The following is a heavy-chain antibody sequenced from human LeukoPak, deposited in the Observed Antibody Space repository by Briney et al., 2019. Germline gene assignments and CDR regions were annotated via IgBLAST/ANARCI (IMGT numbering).Heavy chain of an antibody. D-gene: IGHD1-26*01. Sequence: PGGSLRLSCAASGFTFSDYYMSWIRQAPGKGLEWVSYISSSGSTIYYADSVKGRFTISRDNAKNSLYLQMNSLRAEDTAVYYCARDSKVESEIVGATHVDYWGQGTLVTVSS. J-gene: IGHJ4*02. CDR1: GFTFSDYY. V-gene: IGHV3-11*01. CDR3: ARDSKVESEIVGATHVDY. CDR2: ISSSGSTI.